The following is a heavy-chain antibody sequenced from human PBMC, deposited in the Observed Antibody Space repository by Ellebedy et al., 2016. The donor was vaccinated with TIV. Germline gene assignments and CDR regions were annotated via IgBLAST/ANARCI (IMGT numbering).Heavy chain of an antibody. CDR1: GYTFTNKHY. CDR2: IHPGDGSP. CDR3: ARTSDCSGGSCNDYYYGMDV. J-gene: IGHJ6*02. D-gene: IGHD2-15*01. V-gene: IGHV1-46*01. Sequence: AASVKVSCKASGYTFTNKHYIHWVRQAPGQGLEWMGIIHPGDGSPDYAQKFQGRVTMTKDTSTSKVYMELSSLRSEDTAVYYCARTSDCSGGSCNDYYYGMDVWGHGTTVTVSS.